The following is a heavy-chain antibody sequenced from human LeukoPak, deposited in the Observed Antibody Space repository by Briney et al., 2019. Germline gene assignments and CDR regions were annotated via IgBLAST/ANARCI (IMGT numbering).Heavy chain of an antibody. CDR3: ARDRTPPPSLVP. V-gene: IGHV1-2*02. CDR2: INPNSGGT. J-gene: IGHJ5*02. Sequence: ASVKVSCKASGYTFTGYYMHWVRQAPGQGLEWMGWINPNSGGTNYVQKFQGRVTMTRDTSISTAYMELSRLRSDDTAVYYCARDRTPPPSLVPWGQGTLVTVSS. D-gene: IGHD6-6*01. CDR1: GYTFTGYY.